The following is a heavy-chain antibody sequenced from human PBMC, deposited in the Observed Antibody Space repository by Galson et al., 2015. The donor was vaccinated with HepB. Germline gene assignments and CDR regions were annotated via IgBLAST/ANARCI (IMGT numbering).Heavy chain of an antibody. CDR1: GYSFTSYW. D-gene: IGHD3-22*01. CDR3: ARHVLPYDSSGYFVY. CDR2: IYPGDSDT. V-gene: IGHV5-51*01. Sequence: QSGAEVKKPGESLKISCKGSGYSFTSYWIGWVRQMPGKGLEWMGIIYPGDSDTRYSPSFQGQVTISADKFISTAYLQWSSLKASDTAMYYCARHVLPYDSSGYFVYWGQGTLVTVSS. J-gene: IGHJ4*02.